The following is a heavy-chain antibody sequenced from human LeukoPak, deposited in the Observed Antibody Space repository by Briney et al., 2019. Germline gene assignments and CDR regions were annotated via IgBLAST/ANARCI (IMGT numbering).Heavy chain of an antibody. CDR3: ARDQVVRGHRVWFDP. J-gene: IGHJ5*02. CDR1: GFTFSSYW. V-gene: IGHV3-7*01. D-gene: IGHD3-10*01. CDR2: IKQDGSDK. Sequence: PGGSLRPSCAASGFTFSSYWMSWVRQAPGKGLEWVANIKQDGSDKYYVDSVKGRFTISRDNARNSLYLQMNSLRVDDTAVYYCARDQVVRGHRVWFDPWGQGTLVTVSS.